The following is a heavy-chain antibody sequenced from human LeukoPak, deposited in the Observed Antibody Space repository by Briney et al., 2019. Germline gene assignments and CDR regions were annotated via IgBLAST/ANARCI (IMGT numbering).Heavy chain of an antibody. V-gene: IGHV4-59*01. J-gene: IGHJ6*02. CDR3: ARSSFWNYEDYYYGMDV. CDR2: IYYSGST. CDR1: GGSISSYY. D-gene: IGHD1-7*01. Sequence: SETLSLTCTVSGGSISSYYWSWIRQPPGKGLEWIGYIYYSGSTNYNLSLKSRVTISVDTSKNRFSLKLSSVTAADTAVYYCARSSFWNYEDYYYGMDVWGQGTTVTVSS.